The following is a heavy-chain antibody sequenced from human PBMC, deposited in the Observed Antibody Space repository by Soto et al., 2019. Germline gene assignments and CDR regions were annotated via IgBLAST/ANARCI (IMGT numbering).Heavy chain of an antibody. J-gene: IGHJ5*02. Sequence: XATLLLTSNVSRGSISNYYWTWVRQSPEKGLEWIGYMYYNGNINYNPSLKSRVTISIDTSKNQFSLTLKSVTAADTALYYCASGGNWFDPCGQGVLVTVHS. V-gene: IGHV4-59*01. CDR2: MYYNGNI. CDR1: RGSISNYY. D-gene: IGHD3-16*01. CDR3: ASGGNWFDP.